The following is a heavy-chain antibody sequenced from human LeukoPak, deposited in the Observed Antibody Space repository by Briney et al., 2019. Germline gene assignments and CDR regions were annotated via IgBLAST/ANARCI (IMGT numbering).Heavy chain of an antibody. CDR2: ISSSGNT. Sequence: GGSLRLSCAASGFTFSRSAMTWVRQTPGKGLDWVSSISSSGNTYYADSVKGRFTISRDNSKNMLYLQMNSLRAEDTAVYYCAEDQLRYFDWLLSPFDYWGQGTLVTVSS. CDR3: AEDQLRYFDWLLSPFDY. D-gene: IGHD3-9*01. CDR1: GFTFSRSA. J-gene: IGHJ4*02. V-gene: IGHV3-23*01.